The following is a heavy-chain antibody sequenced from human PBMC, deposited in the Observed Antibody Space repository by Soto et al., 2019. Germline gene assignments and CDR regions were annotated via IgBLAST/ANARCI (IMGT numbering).Heavy chain of an antibody. D-gene: IGHD2-15*01. V-gene: IGHV3-23*01. Sequence: EVQLLESGGGLVQPEGSLRLSCAASGFTFTSYAMGWVRQAPGKGLEWVSVMSSGGSTYYADSVRGRFTIARDTPKDTLSLQMNSLRAEDTAVYYCAKRRGAGGHFDYWGQGARVTVSS. CDR2: MSSGGST. CDR3: AKRRGAGGHFDY. CDR1: GFTFTSYA. J-gene: IGHJ4*02.